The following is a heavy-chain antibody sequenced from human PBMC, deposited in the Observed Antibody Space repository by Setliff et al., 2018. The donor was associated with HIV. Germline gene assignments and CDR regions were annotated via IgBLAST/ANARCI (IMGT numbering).Heavy chain of an antibody. D-gene: IGHD4-17*01. CDR1: GGSISSSNYY. J-gene: IGHJ3*01. CDR3: AAKKSGDYHTFDF. Sequence: SETLSLTCAVSGGSISSSNYYWVWIRQPPGKELEWIGSFYYSGSTYYNPSLKSRVTISLDTSKNQFSLKVGSVTAADTAVYYCAAKKSGDYHTFDFWGRGTMVT. V-gene: IGHV4-39*07. CDR2: FYYSGST.